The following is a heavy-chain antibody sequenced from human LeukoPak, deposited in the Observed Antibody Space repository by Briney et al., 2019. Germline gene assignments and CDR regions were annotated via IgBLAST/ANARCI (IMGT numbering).Heavy chain of an antibody. CDR2: LSSSGGNT. CDR3: AQISVDKSRARWADFDS. J-gene: IGHJ4*02. D-gene: IGHD5-12*01. V-gene: IGHV3-23*01. CDR1: GFTFSTYA. Sequence: PWGSLTLSCAASGFTFSTYAMTWLRQAPGKGLEWVSSLSSSGGNTYYADSVKGRFTISRDNSKNMLYLQMNSLSAEDTAVYYCAQISVDKSRARWADFDSWGQGILVTVSS.